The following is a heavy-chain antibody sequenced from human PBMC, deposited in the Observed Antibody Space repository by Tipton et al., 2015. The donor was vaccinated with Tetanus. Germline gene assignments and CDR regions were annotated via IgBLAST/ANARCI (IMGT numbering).Heavy chain of an antibody. CDR1: GFTFSAYW. D-gene: IGHD6-19*01. CDR3: TRVRYSSGWYPSDY. CDR2: IKHDGSEN. Sequence: SLRLSCAASGFTFSAYWMTWVRQAPGKGLEWVANIKHDGSENYYVDSVKGRFTISRDNAKNSLYLQMNSLRAEDTAVYYCTRVRYSSGWYPSDYWGQGTLVTVSS. J-gene: IGHJ4*02. V-gene: IGHV3-7*01.